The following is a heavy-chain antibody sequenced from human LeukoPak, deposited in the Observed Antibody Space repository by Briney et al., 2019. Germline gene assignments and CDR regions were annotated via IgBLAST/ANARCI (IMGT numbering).Heavy chain of an antibody. CDR1: GFTFSRYW. D-gene: IGHD2/OR15-2a*01. CDR2: INSEGSST. Sequence: GGSLRLSCAASGFTFSRYWMHWVRQAPGKVLVWVSRINSEGSSTSYAESVKGRFTISRDNAKNTMYLQMNSLRAEDTAVYYCARDPQWYYYFDYWGKGTLVTVSS. J-gene: IGHJ4*02. V-gene: IGHV3-74*01. CDR3: ARDPQWYYYFDY.